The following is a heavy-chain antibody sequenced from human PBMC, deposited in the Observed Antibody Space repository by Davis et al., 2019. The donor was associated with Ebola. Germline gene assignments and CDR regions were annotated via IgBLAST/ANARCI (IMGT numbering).Heavy chain of an antibody. J-gene: IGHJ5*02. CDR2: IYYSGST. V-gene: IGHV4-61*01. D-gene: IGHD6-6*01. CDR3: ARSIAVRRQWASWFDP. CDR1: GGSVSSDSYY. Sequence: PSETLSLTCTVSGGSVSSDSYYWIWIRQSPGKGLEWIGYIYYSGSTNYNPSFKSRVTMSVDMSKNQFSLKLNSVTAADTAVYYCARSIAVRRQWASWFDPWGQGTLVTVSS.